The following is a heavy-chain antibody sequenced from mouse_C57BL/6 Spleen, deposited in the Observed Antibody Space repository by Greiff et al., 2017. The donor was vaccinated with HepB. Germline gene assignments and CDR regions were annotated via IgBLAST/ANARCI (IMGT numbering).Heavy chain of an antibody. Sequence: VKLQESGAELARPGASVKLSCKASGYTFTSYGISWVKQRTGQGLEWIGEIYPRSGNTYYNEKFKGKATLTADKSSSTAYMELRSLTSEDSAVYFCAREKLDDYWGQGTTLTVSS. CDR1: GYTFTSYG. CDR3: AREKLDDY. CDR2: IYPRSGNT. J-gene: IGHJ2*01. V-gene: IGHV1-81*01.